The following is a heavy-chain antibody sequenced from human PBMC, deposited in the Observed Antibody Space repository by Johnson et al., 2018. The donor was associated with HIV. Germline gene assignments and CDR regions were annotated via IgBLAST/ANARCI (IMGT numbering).Heavy chain of an antibody. CDR3: ARSLSSSWYEGAFDI. J-gene: IGHJ3*02. CDR1: GFTFDDYG. V-gene: IGHV3-20*04. Sequence: VQLVESGGGVVRPGGSLRLSCAASGFTFDDYGMSWVRQAPGKGLEWVSGISWNSGSIGFVDSVRGRFTISRDNGKNSLYLQMNSLRAGDTAVYYCARSLSSSWYEGAFDIWGQGTMVTVSS. D-gene: IGHD6-13*01. CDR2: ISWNSGSI.